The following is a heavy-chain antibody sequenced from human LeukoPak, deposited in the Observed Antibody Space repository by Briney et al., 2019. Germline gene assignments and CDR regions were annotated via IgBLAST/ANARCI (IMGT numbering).Heavy chain of an antibody. D-gene: IGHD4-23*01. CDR3: ATLRDGGGKYPLFDN. V-gene: IGHV4-39*07. CDR1: SGSVNIGASY. Sequence: SETLSLTCTVSSGSVNIGASYWGWVRQSPGVGLEWIGTVYSTGGTYYNPSLRSRLTISLDASKRQFSLKMTSVTAADTAVYYCATLRDGGGKYPLFDNWGQGALVTVSA. J-gene: IGHJ4*02. CDR2: VYSTGGT.